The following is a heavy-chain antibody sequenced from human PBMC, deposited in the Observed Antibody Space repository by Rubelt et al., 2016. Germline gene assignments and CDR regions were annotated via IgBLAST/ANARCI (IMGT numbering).Heavy chain of an antibody. CDR1: GGSFSGYY. CDR3: ARGYCTNGVCYGGDY. D-gene: IGHD2-8*01. J-gene: IGHJ4*02. CDR2: INHSGST. Sequence: QVQLQQWGAGLLKPSETLSLTCAVYGGSFSGYYWSWIRQPPGKGLEWIWEINHSGSTNYNPSLKSRVTISVDTSKNQFSLKLSSVTAADTAVYYCARGYCTNGVCYGGDYWGQGTLVTVSS. V-gene: IGHV4-34*01.